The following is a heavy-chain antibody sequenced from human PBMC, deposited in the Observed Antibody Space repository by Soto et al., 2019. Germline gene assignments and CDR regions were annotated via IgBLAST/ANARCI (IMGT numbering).Heavy chain of an antibody. CDR1: GFMFSTYL. J-gene: IGHJ6*02. V-gene: IGHV3-7*01. CDR2: IRQGGNEK. D-gene: IGHD3-16*01. Sequence: TGGSLRLSCTASGFMFSTYLMSWVRQAPGKGLEWVANIRQGGNEKFYVDSVKGRFTIFRDNAKKSLYLQMNSLRAEDTAVYYCVGALTYEVPYYYYGTDVWGQGTTVTVSS. CDR3: VGALTYEVPYYYYGTDV.